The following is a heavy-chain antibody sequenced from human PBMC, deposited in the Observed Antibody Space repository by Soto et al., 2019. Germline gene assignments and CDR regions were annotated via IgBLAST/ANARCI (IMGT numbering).Heavy chain of an antibody. D-gene: IGHD3-10*01. CDR3: ARDAFEIYYKFGLDV. V-gene: IGHV3-48*03. Sequence: XESLRLSCAASGFIFSDYEMNWVRQTPGKGLEWLSYISSSGGTIKYADSVKGRFTISRDNAKNSLYLQMHSLRADDTAVYYCARDAFEIYYKFGLDVWGQGTPVTVSS. J-gene: IGHJ6*02. CDR2: ISSSGGTI. CDR1: GFIFSDYE.